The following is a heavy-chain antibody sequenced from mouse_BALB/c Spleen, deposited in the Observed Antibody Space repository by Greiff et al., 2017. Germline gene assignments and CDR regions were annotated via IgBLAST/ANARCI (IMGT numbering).Heavy chain of an antibody. V-gene: IGHV14-1*02. CDR2: IDPENGNT. D-gene: IGHD1-1*01. CDR3: ARYYGYAMDY. CDR1: GFNIKDYY. J-gene: IGHJ4*01. Sequence: EVKLMESGAELVRPGALVKLSCKASGFNIKDYYMHWVKQRPEQGLEWIGWIDPENGNTIYDPKFQGKASITADTSSNTDYLQLSSLTSEDTAVYYCARYYGYAMDYWGQGTSVTVSS.